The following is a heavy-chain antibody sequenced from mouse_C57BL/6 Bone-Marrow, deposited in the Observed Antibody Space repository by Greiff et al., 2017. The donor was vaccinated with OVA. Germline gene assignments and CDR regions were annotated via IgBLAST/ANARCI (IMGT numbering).Heavy chain of an antibody. J-gene: IGHJ4*01. D-gene: IGHD3-2*02. CDR3: ALDSSGFAMDY. V-gene: IGHV1-39*01. CDR1: GYSFTDYN. Sequence: EVKLVESGPELVKPGASVKISCKASGYSFTDYNMNWVKQSNGKSLEWIGVINPNYGTTSYNQKFKGKATLTVDQSSSTAYMQLKSLTSEDSAVYYCALDSSGFAMDYWGQGTSVTVSS. CDR2: INPNYGTT.